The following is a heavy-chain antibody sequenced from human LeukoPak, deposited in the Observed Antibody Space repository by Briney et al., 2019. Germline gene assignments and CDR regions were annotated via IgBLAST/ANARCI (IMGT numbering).Heavy chain of an antibody. Sequence: TGGSLRLSCAASGFTFSSYSMNWVRQAPGKGLEWVSYISSASSTTYYADSVEGRFTISRDNAKNSLYLQMNSLRAEDTAVYYCAREPVVTPDYWGQGTLVTVSS. V-gene: IGHV3-48*01. CDR3: AREPVVTPDY. D-gene: IGHD3-22*01. CDR2: ISSASSTT. CDR1: GFTFSSYS. J-gene: IGHJ4*02.